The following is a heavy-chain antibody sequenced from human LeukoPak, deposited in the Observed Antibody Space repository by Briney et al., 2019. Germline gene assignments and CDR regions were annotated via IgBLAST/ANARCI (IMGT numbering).Heavy chain of an antibody. CDR3: ATEYCASSSCRFDS. Sequence: SETLSLTCTVSGGSISSYYWNWIRQPPGKGLEWIGYIYYSGSTNYNPSLKSRVTISLDTSKKQFSLKLTSVTAADTAIYYCATEYCASSSCRFDSWGQGTLVTVSS. J-gene: IGHJ4*02. CDR2: IYYSGST. V-gene: IGHV4-59*01. D-gene: IGHD2-2*01. CDR1: GGSISSYY.